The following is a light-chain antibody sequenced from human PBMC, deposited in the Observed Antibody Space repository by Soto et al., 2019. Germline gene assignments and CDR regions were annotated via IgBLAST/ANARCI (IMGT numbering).Light chain of an antibody. CDR1: QSVRSSY. CDR3: QQYGSSPYT. V-gene: IGKV3D-20*01. J-gene: IGKJ2*01. Sequence: EIVLTQSPATLSLSPGERATLSCGASQSVRSSYLAWYQKKPGLAPRLLIYDASSRATGIPDRFSGSGSGTDFTLTISRLEPEDVAVYYCQQYGSSPYTFGQGTKLEIK. CDR2: DAS.